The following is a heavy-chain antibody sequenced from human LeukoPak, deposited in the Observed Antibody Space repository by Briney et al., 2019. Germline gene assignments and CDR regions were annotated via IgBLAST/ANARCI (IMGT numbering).Heavy chain of an antibody. CDR3: AKASNYGSGSYYPRGVDY. V-gene: IGHV3-23*01. D-gene: IGHD3-10*01. J-gene: IGHJ4*02. Sequence: GGSLRLSCAASGFTFSSYAMSWVRQAPGKGLEWVSAISGSGGSTYYADSVKGRFTIPRDNSKNTLYLQMNSLRAEDTAVYYCAKASNYGSGSYYPRGVDYWGQGTLVTVSS. CDR1: GFTFSSYA. CDR2: ISGSGGST.